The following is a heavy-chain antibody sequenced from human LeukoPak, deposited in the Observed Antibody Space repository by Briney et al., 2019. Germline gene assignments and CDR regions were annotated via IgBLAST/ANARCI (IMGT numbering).Heavy chain of an antibody. CDR2: IKQDGSEK. CDR3: ARGTYSSVENGASYYYDMDV. D-gene: IGHD3-22*01. Sequence: GGSLRLSCAASGFTFSSYWMSWVRQAPGKGLEWVANIKQDGSEKYYVDSVKGRFTISRDNAKNSLYLQMNSLRAENTAVYYCARGTYSSVENGASYYYDMDVWGQGTTVTVSS. J-gene: IGHJ6*02. CDR1: GFTFSSYW. V-gene: IGHV3-7*01.